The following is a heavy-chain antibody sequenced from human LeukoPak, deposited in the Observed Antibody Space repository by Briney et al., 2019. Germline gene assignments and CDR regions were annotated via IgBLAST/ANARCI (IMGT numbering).Heavy chain of an antibody. CDR1: GASVSSGGYY. V-gene: IGHV4-61*08. J-gene: IGHJ4*02. Sequence: SETLSLTCTVSGASVSSGGYYWSWIRQPPGKGLEWIGNIYYSGSTNYNPSLKSRVTISVDTSKNQFSLKVNSVPAADTAIYYCARRGGSGRSFDYWGQGTLVTVSS. CDR2: IYYSGST. D-gene: IGHD3-10*01. CDR3: ARRGGSGRSFDY.